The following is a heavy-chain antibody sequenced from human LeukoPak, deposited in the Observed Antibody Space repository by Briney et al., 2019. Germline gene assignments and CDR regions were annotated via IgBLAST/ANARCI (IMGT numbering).Heavy chain of an antibody. D-gene: IGHD4-17*01. V-gene: IGHV1-3*01. Sequence: ASVRVSCKASGYTFTGYAMHWVRQAPGQRLEWMGWINAGNGNTKYSQKFQGRVTITRDTSASTAYMELSSLRSEDTAVYYCARDLIGVTTGYWGQGTLVTVSS. CDR3: ARDLIGVTTGY. CDR1: GYTFTGYA. J-gene: IGHJ4*02. CDR2: INAGNGNT.